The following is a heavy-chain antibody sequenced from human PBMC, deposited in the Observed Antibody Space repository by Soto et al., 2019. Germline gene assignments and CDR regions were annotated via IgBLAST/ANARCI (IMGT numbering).Heavy chain of an antibody. CDR3: ARQGPMVVLDY. J-gene: IGHJ4*02. Sequence: EVQLVQSGAEVKKPGESLKISCKASGYSFTDYWIGWVRQMPGKGLEWMGIINPGDSDTRYSASFQGQVTISVDKSNSTAYLQWSSLKASDTAMYYCARQGPMVVLDYWGQGTLVTVSS. V-gene: IGHV5-51*01. CDR1: GYSFTDYW. D-gene: IGHD2-21*01. CDR2: INPGDSDT.